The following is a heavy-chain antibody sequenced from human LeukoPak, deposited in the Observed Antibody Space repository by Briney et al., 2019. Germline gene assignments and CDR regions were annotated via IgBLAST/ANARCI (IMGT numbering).Heavy chain of an antibody. Sequence: PSETLSLTCTVAGGSLSSYYWSWIRQPPGKGLEWIGYIYYSGSTNYNPSLKSRVTISVDTSKNQFSLKLRSVTAADTAVYYCARMIGDYWGQGTLVTVSS. CDR2: IYYSGST. V-gene: IGHV4-59*01. J-gene: IGHJ4*02. D-gene: IGHD3-16*01. CDR1: GGSLSSYY. CDR3: ARMIGDY.